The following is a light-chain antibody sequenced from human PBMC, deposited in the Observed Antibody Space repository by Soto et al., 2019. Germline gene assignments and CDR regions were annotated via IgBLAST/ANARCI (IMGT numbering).Light chain of an antibody. V-gene: IGLV2-14*01. CDR1: SSDVGGHNY. CDR3: SSYTSSSSPYV. Sequence: QSVLTQPASVSGSPGQSITISCTGTSSDVGGHNYVSWYQQHPGKAPKLMIYEVSNRPSGVSNRFSGATSGNKASFTISGLQAEEEADYYCSSYTSSSSPYVFGTGTKGTVL. J-gene: IGLJ1*01. CDR2: EVS.